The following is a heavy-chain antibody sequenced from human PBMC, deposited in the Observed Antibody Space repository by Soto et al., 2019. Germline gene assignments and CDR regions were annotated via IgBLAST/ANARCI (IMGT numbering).Heavy chain of an antibody. CDR1: GGTFSSHA. D-gene: IGHD5-12*01. V-gene: IGHV1-69*13. Sequence: GASVKVSCKASGGTFSSHAISWVRQAPGQGLEWMGGIIPIFGTANYAQKFQSRVTITADESTSTAYMELSSLRSEDTAVYYCARDEYSGYDLNWFDPWGQGTLVTVSS. CDR3: ARDEYSGYDLNWFDP. J-gene: IGHJ5*02. CDR2: IIPIFGTA.